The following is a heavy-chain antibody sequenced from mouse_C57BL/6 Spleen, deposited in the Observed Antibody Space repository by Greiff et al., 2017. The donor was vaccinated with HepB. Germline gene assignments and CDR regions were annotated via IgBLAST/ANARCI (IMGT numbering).Heavy chain of an antibody. CDR2: INPGSGGT. D-gene: IGHD1-1*01. J-gene: IGHJ2*01. CDR3: ARSDYYGSSHYFDY. CDR1: GYAFTNYL. V-gene: IGHV1-54*01. Sequence: QVQLKESGAELVRPGTSVKVSCKASGYAFTNYLIEWVKQRPGQGLEWIGVINPGSGGTNYNEKFKGKATLTADKSSSTAYMQLSSLTSEDSAVYFCARSDYYGSSHYFDYWGQGTTLTVSS.